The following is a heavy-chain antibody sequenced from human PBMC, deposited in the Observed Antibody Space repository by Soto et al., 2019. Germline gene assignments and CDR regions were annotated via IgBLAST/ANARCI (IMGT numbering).Heavy chain of an antibody. D-gene: IGHD6-19*01. CDR1: GDSISSSNW. CDR3: ARTRDSSGWWDYYYGMDV. J-gene: IGHJ6*02. CDR2: IYHSGST. V-gene: IGHV4-4*02. Sequence: QVQLQESGPGLVKPSGTLSLTCAVSGDSISSSNWWSWVRQPPGKGLEWIGEIYHSGSTNYNPSLKSRVTISVDKSKNQFSLKLSSVTAADTAVYDCARTRDSSGWWDYYYGMDVWGQGTTVTVSS.